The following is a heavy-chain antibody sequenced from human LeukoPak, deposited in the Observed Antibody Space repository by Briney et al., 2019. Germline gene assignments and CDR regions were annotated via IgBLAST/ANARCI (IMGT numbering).Heavy chain of an antibody. CDR2: IYYSGST. CDR1: GGSFSSYY. D-gene: IGHD3-3*01. Sequence: PSETLSLTCAVYGGSFSSYYWGWIRQPPGKGLEWIGSIYYSGSTYYNPSLKSRVTISVGTSKNQFSLKLSSVTAADTAVYYCARLAYYDFWSGYYDSYYDYWGQGTLVTVSS. CDR3: ARLAYYDFWSGYYDSYYDY. J-gene: IGHJ4*02. V-gene: IGHV4-39*01.